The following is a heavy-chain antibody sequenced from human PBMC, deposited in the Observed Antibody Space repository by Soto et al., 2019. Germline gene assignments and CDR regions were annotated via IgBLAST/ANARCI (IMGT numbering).Heavy chain of an antibody. CDR1: GGSFSGYY. CDR2: INHSGST. D-gene: IGHD6-13*01. CDR3: ARGKLYSSSWYLGAFDI. Sequence: SETLSLTCAVYGGSFSGYYWSWIRQPPGKGLEWIGEINHSGSTNYNPSLKSRVTTSVDTSKNQFSLKLSSVTAADTAVYYCARGKLYSSSWYLGAFDIWGQGTMVTVSS. J-gene: IGHJ3*02. V-gene: IGHV4-34*01.